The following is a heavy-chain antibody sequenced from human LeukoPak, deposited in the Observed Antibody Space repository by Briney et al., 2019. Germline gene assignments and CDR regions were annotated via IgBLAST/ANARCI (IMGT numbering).Heavy chain of an antibody. CDR3: AKSPMRTVTTNYFDY. CDR1: GFSFSSYA. J-gene: IGHJ4*02. V-gene: IGHV3-23*01. CDR2: ISGTGGDI. Sequence: GGSLRLSCAASGFSFSSYAMNWVRQAPGKGLEWVSAISGTGGDIHYADSVKGRFTISRDNSKNTLYLQMNSLRAEDTAVYYCAKSPMRTVTTNYFDYWGLGTLVTVSS. D-gene: IGHD4-17*01.